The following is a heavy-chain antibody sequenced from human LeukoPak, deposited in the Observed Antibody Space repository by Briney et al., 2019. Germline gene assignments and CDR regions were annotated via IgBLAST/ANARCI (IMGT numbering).Heavy chain of an antibody. CDR3: AKSGSHFEFDY. CDR1: GFSFSRFW. Sequence: GGSLRVPCEASGFSFSRFWMSWVRQAPGKGLEWVANIDPDGSEKYYVDSVKGRFTISRDNAKTSLYLQMNSLSPEDTAVYYCAKSGSHFEFDYWGQGNVVTVSS. V-gene: IGHV3-7*01. J-gene: IGHJ4*02. D-gene: IGHD1-26*01. CDR2: IDPDGSEK.